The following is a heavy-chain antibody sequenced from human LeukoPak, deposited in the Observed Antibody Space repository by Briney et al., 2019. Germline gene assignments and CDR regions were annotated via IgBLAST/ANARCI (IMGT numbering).Heavy chain of an antibody. Sequence: GRSLRLSCAASGFTFDDYAMHWVRQAPGKGLEWVSGISWNSGSIGYADSVKGRFTISRDNAKNSLYLQMNSLRAEDTALYYCAKDGARYYDSSGYQFDYWSQGTLVTVSS. V-gene: IGHV3-9*01. CDR2: ISWNSGSI. D-gene: IGHD3-22*01. CDR1: GFTFDDYA. CDR3: AKDGARYYDSSGYQFDY. J-gene: IGHJ4*02.